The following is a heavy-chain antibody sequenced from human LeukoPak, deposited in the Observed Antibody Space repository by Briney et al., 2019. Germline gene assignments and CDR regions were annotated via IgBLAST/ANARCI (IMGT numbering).Heavy chain of an antibody. CDR3: ASSPPGIAVAALYFDY. J-gene: IGHJ4*02. CDR2: IYSGGST. Sequence: PGGSLRLSCAASGFTVSSNYMSWVRQAPGKGLEWVSVIYSGGSTYYADSVKGRFTISRDNSKNTLYLQMNSLRAEDTAVYYCASSPPGIAVAALYFDYWGQGTLVTVSS. V-gene: IGHV3-53*01. D-gene: IGHD6-19*01. CDR1: GFTVSSNY.